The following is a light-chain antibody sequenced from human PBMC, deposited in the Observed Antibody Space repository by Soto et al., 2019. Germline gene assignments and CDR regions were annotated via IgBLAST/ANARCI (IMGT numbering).Light chain of an antibody. V-gene: IGLV2-23*01. Sequence: QSALTQPPSVSGSPGQSITVSCTGTSSDIGTYNLVSWYQQYPGEAPKLIIYEGSKWPPGVSNRFSGSKSGNTASLTISGLQAEDEADYYCCSYAGSQVFGGGTKLTVL. J-gene: IGLJ2*01. CDR3: CSYAGSQV. CDR2: EGS. CDR1: SSDIGTYNL.